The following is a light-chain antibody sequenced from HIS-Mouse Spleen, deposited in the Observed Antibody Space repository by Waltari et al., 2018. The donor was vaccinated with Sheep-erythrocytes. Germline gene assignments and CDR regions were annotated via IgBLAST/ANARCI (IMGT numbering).Light chain of an antibody. CDR1: SSDVGGYNY. CDR2: DVS. CDR3: CSYAGSSTPWV. V-gene: IGLV2-11*01. Sequence: QSALTQPRSVSGSPGQSVTISCTGTSSDVGGYNYVSWYQQHPGKAPKLMIYDVSKRPSGVPDRFSGSQSGNTASLTISGLQAEDEADYYCCSYAGSSTPWVFGGGTKLTVL. J-gene: IGLJ3*02.